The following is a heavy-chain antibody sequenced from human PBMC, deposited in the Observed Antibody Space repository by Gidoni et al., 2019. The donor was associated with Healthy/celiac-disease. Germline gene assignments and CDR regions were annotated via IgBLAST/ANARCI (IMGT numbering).Heavy chain of an antibody. V-gene: IGHV1-69*04. CDR2: IIPILGIA. J-gene: IGHJ6*03. CDR3: ARDPSSYYGSTQYYYYMDV. Sequence: QVQRVQSGGKGKKPGASVNVSCKGSGGTFRRYAISWVRQAPGQGLEWMGRIIPILGIANYAQKFQGRVTITADKSTSPAYMELSSLRSEDTVVYYCARDPSSYYGSTQYYYYMDVWGKGTTVTVSS. CDR1: GGTFRRYA. D-gene: IGHD3-10*01.